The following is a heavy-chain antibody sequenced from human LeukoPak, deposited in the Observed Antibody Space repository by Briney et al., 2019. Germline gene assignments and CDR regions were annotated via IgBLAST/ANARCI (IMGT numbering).Heavy chain of an antibody. CDR2: IIPIFGTA. V-gene: IGHV1-69*13. J-gene: IGHJ6*02. CDR3: ARHRVVPAAMHYYYYGMDV. CDR1: GGTFSSYA. Sequence: SVKVSCKASGGTFSSYAISWVRQAPGQGLEWMGGIIPIFGTANYAQKFQGRVTITADESTSTAYMELSSLRSEDTAVYHCARHRVVPAAMHYYYYGMDVWGQGTTVTVSS. D-gene: IGHD2-2*01.